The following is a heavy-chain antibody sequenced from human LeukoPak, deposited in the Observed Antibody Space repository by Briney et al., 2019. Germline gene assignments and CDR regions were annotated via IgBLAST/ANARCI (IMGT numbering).Heavy chain of an antibody. D-gene: IGHD4-11*01. CDR3: ARHNYGNDAFDI. J-gene: IGHJ3*02. CDR1: GGSMSIYY. Sequence: SETLSLTCTVSGGSMSIYYWSWIRQPPGKGLEGIGYIYYSGSTNYNPPLTSRFTISVDTSKHQSSLKLSSVPAADTAVYYCARHNYGNDAFDIWGKGQWSPSLQ. V-gene: IGHV4-59*01. CDR2: IYYSGST.